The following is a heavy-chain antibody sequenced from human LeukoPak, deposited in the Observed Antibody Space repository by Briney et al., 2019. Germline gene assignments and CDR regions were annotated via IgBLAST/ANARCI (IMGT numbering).Heavy chain of an antibody. D-gene: IGHD5-18*01. CDR3: ARDLGYSYGWYYFDY. J-gene: IGHJ4*02. CDR1: GYTFTGYY. Sequence: ASVKVSCKASGYTFTGYYMHWVRQAPGQGLEWMGLINPNSGGTNYAQKFQGRVTMTRDTSISTAYMELSRLRSDDTAVYYCARDLGYSYGWYYFDYWGQGTLVTVSS. V-gene: IGHV1-2*06. CDR2: INPNSGGT.